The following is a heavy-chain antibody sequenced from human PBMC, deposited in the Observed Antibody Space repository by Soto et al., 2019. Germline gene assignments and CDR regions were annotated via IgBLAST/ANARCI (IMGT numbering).Heavy chain of an antibody. CDR3: ARGVYCSSTSCYWGMDV. J-gene: IGHJ6*02. CDR1: GGSFSGYY. V-gene: IGHV4-34*01. CDR2: INHSGST. Sequence: QVQLQQWGAGLLKPSETLSLTCAVYGGSFSGYYWSWIRQPPGKGLEWIGEINHSGSTNYNPSLKSRVTRSVDTSKNQFSLELSSVTAADTAVYYCARGVYCSSTSCYWGMDVWGQGTTVTVSS. D-gene: IGHD2-2*01.